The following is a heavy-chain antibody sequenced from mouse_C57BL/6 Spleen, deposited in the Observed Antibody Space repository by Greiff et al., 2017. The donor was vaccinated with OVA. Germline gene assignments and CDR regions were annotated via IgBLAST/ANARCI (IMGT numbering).Heavy chain of an antibody. Sequence: QVQLQQPGTELVKPGASVKLSCKASGYTFTSYWMHWVKQRPGQGLAWIGNINPSNGGTNYNEKFKSKATLTVDKSSSTAYMQLSSLTSEDSAVYYCAREAPYYSNWYFDVWGTGTTVTVSS. J-gene: IGHJ1*03. V-gene: IGHV1-53*01. CDR1: GYTFTSYW. CDR2: INPSNGGT. CDR3: AREAPYYSNWYFDV. D-gene: IGHD2-5*01.